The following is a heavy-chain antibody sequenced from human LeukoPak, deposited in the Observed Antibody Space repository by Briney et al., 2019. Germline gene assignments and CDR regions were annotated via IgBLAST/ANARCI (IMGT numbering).Heavy chain of an antibody. V-gene: IGHV3-13*01. CDR2: STAGDT. D-gene: IGHD6-19*01. J-gene: IGHJ6*02. CDR1: GFTFSSYD. Sequence: YPGGSLRLSCAASGFTFSSYDMHWVRQATGKGLEWVSASTAGDTYYPGSVKGRFTISRENAKNSLYLQMNSLRAGDTAVYYCARGDKGSGWYLDYYYGMDVWGQGTTVTVSS. CDR3: ARGDKGSGWYLDYYYGMDV.